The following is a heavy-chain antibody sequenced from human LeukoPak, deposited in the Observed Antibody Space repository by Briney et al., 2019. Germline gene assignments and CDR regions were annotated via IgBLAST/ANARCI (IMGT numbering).Heavy chain of an antibody. V-gene: IGHV1-18*01. D-gene: IGHD3-22*01. Sequence: AAPVKVSCKASGYTFTSYGISWVRQAPGQGLEWMGWISAYNGNTNYAQKLQGRVTMTTDTSTSTAYMELRSLRSDDTAVYYCARDAVYYYDSSGPNTLFDYWGQGTLVTVSS. J-gene: IGHJ4*02. CDR2: ISAYNGNT. CDR1: GYTFTSYG. CDR3: ARDAVYYYDSSGPNTLFDY.